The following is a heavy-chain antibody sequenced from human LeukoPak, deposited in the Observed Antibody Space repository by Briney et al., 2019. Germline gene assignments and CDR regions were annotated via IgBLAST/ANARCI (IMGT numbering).Heavy chain of an antibody. J-gene: IGHJ4*02. D-gene: IGHD3-22*01. Sequence: ASVKASCKASGYTFTSYYMHWVRQAPGQGLEWMGIINPSGGSTSYAQKFQGRVTMTRDMSTSTVYMELRSLRSDDTAVYYCARAPTYYYDSSGFYFDYWGQGTLVTVSS. V-gene: IGHV1-46*01. CDR3: ARAPTYYYDSSGFYFDY. CDR1: GYTFTSYY. CDR2: INPSGGST.